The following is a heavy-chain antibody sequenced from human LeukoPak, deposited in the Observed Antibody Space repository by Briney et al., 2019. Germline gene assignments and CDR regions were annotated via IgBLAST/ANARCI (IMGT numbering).Heavy chain of an antibody. D-gene: IGHD3-10*01. CDR3: AKDRGVGELLLIDY. CDR1: GFTFSSYA. Sequence: GESLKISCAASGFTFSSYAMSWVRQAPGKGLEWVSAISGSGGSTYYADSVKGRFTISRDNSKNTLYLQMNSLRAEDTAVYYCAKDRGVGELLLIDYWGQGTLVTVSS. J-gene: IGHJ4*02. V-gene: IGHV3-23*01. CDR2: ISGSGGST.